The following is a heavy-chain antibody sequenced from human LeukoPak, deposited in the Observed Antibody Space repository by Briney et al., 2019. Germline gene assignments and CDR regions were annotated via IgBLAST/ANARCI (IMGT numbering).Heavy chain of an antibody. Sequence: GRSLRLSCAASGFTFDDYAMHWVRQAPGKGLEWVSGISWNSGSIGHADSVKGRFTISRDNAKNSLYLQMNSLRAEDTALYYCAKGGRYLEYAFDIWGQGTMVTVSS. CDR2: ISWNSGSI. D-gene: IGHD6-19*01. V-gene: IGHV3-9*01. CDR1: GFTFDDYA. J-gene: IGHJ3*02. CDR3: AKGGRYLEYAFDI.